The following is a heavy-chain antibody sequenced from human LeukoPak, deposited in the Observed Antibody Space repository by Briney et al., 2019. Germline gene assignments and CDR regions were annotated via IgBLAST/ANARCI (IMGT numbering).Heavy chain of an antibody. J-gene: IGHJ5*02. V-gene: IGHV3-21*01. Sequence: PGGSLRLSCAASGFTFSSYAMSWVRQAPGKGLEWVSSISSSSSYIYYADSVKGRFTISRDNAKNSLYLQMNSLRAEDTAVYYCASLVVVPAAAGGDWFDPWGQGTLVTVSS. D-gene: IGHD2-2*01. CDR3: ASLVVVPAAAGGDWFDP. CDR2: ISSSSSYI. CDR1: GFTFSSYA.